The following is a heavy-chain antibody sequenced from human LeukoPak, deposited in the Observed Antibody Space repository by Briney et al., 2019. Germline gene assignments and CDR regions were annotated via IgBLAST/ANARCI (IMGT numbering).Heavy chain of an antibody. CDR2: IYPGDSDT. CDR3: ARHTGIAARPLGLQFDP. CDR1: GYIFSNYW. V-gene: IGHV5-51*01. J-gene: IGHJ5*02. Sequence: GESLKISCKSSGYIFSNYWIGWVRQTPGKGLEWMGIIYPGDSDTRYSPSFQGQVTISAGKSISTAYLQWSSLKASDTAMYYCARHTGIAARPLGLQFDPWGQGTLVTVSS. D-gene: IGHD6-6*01.